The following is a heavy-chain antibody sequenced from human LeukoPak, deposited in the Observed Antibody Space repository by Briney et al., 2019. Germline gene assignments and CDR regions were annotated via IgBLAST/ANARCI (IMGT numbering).Heavy chain of an antibody. CDR2: ISYDGSNK. V-gene: IGHV3-30*04. CDR3: ARIQSVVTNYFDS. D-gene: IGHD3-22*01. Sequence: PGGSLRLSCAASGFTFSSYAMHWVRQAPGKGLEWVAVISYDGSNKYYADSVKGRFTISRDNSKNTLCLQMNSLRAEDTAVYYCARIQSVVTNYFDSWGQGTLVTVSS. J-gene: IGHJ4*02. CDR1: GFTFSSYA.